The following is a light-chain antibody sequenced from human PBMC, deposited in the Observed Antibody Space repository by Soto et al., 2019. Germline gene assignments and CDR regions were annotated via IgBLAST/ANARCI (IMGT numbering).Light chain of an antibody. V-gene: IGLV2-14*01. J-gene: IGLJ2*01. CDR2: EVR. Sequence: QSALTQPASVSGSPGQSITIYCTGTSSDVGGYNYVSWYQQHPGKAPKLMIYEVRNRPSGISNRFSGSKSGYTASLTISGLQAEDEADYYCSSYTSAGTLVFGGGTKLTVL. CDR3: SSYTSAGTLV. CDR1: SSDVGGYNY.